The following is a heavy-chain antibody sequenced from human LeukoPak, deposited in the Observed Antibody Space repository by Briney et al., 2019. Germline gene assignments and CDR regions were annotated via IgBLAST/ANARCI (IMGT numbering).Heavy chain of an antibody. D-gene: IGHD6-19*01. CDR3: ARDLGPHIAVAGPLDY. J-gene: IGHJ4*02. CDR2: ISYDGSNK. Sequence: GGSLRLSCAASGFTFSSYAMHWVRQAPGKGLEWVAVISYDGSNKYYADSVKGRFTIPRDNSKNTLYLQMNSLRAEDTAVYYCARDLGPHIAVAGPLDYWGQGTLVTVSS. V-gene: IGHV3-30-3*01. CDR1: GFTFSSYA.